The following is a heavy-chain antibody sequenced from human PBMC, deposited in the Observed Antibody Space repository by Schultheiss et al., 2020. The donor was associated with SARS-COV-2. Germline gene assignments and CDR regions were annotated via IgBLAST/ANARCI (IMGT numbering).Heavy chain of an antibody. Sequence: LSLTCTVSGGSISSGGYYWSWIRQHPGRGLEWLAYIYFTGSPYYNPSLKSRLTISVDTSNNQFSLTLSSVTAADTAVYYCARGYGALSMGKDVWGQGTTVTVSS. J-gene: IGHJ6*02. V-gene: IGHV4-31*03. D-gene: IGHD4-17*01. CDR1: GGSISSGGYY. CDR2: IYFTGSP. CDR3: ARGYGALSMGKDV.